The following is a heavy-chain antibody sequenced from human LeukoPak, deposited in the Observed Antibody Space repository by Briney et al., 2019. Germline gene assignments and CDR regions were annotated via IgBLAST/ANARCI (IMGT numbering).Heavy chain of an antibody. D-gene: IGHD2-2*01. J-gene: IGHJ6*02. CDR1: GYSFTCYW. V-gene: IGHV5-51*01. CDR2: IYPGDSDT. CDR3: ARQLGALGYCSSTSCRNYGMDV. Sequence: PGESLKISCKGSGYSFTCYWIGWVRQMPGKGLEWMGIIYPGDSDTRYSPSFQGQVTISADKSISTAYLQWSSLKASDTAMYYCARQLGALGYCSSTSCRNYGMDVWGQGTTVTVSS.